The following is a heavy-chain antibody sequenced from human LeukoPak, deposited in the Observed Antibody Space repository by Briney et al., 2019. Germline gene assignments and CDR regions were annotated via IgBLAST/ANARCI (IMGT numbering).Heavy chain of an antibody. V-gene: IGHV3-64*01. J-gene: IGHJ6*03. D-gene: IGHD2-15*01. CDR2: ISSNGGST. Sequence: SCKASGYTFSSYAMHWVRQAPGKGLEYVSAISSNGGSTYYANSVKGRFTISRDNSKNTLYLQMGSLRAEDMAVYYCARDGCSGGSCYSYYYYMDVWGKGTTVTVSS. CDR1: GYTFSSYA. CDR3: ARDGCSGGSCYSYYYYMDV.